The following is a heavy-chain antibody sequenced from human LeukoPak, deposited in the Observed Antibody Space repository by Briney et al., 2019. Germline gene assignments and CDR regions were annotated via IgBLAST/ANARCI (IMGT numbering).Heavy chain of an antibody. CDR2: INPNSGGT. D-gene: IGHD3-22*01. J-gene: IGHJ3*02. CDR1: GYTFTGYY. CDR3: ARGPYYYDSSGYYGAFDI. Sequence: ASVKVSCKASGYTFTGYYMHWVRQAPGQGVEWMGWINPNSGGTNYAQKFQGRVTMTRDTSISTAYMELSRLRSDDTAVYYCARGPYYYDSSGYYGAFDIWGQGTMVTVSS. V-gene: IGHV1-2*02.